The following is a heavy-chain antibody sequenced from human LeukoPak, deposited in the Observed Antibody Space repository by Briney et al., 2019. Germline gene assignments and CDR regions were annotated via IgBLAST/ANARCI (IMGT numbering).Heavy chain of an antibody. J-gene: IGHJ6*02. CDR2: IYPGDSDT. Sequence: GESLKISCKGSGYSFTSYWIGWVRQMPGKGLEWMGIIYPGDSDTRYSPSFQGQVTISADKSISTAYLQWSSLKASNTAMYFCARLDRPEDYYYYGMDVWGQGTTVTVSS. CDR3: ARLDRPEDYYYYGMDV. V-gene: IGHV5-51*01. CDR1: GYSFTSYW.